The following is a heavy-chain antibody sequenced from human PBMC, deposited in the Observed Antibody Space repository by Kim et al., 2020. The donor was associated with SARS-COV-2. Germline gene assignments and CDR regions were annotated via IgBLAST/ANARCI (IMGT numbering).Heavy chain of an antibody. J-gene: IGHJ6*02. CDR3: AGGVLGYCSRSSCYVEYYYYGMDV. Sequence: SVKVSCKASGGTFSSYAISWVRQAPGQGLEWMGGIIPIFGTANYAQKFQGRVTITADESTSTAYMELSILRSEDTAVYYCAGGVLGYCSRSSCYVEYYYYGMDVWGQGTTVTGSS. CDR1: GGTFSSYA. V-gene: IGHV1-69*13. CDR2: IIPIFGTA. D-gene: IGHD2-2*01.